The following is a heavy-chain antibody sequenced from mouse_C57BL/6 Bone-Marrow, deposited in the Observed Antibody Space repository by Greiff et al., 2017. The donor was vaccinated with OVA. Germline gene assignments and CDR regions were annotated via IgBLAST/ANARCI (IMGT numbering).Heavy chain of an antibody. J-gene: IGHJ2*01. CDR2: IDPENGDT. V-gene: IGHV14-4*01. CDR1: GFNIKDDY. CDR3: TTYRY. Sequence: EVQLVESGAELVRPGASVKLSCTASGFNIKDDYMHWVKERPEQGLEWIGWIDPENGDTEYASKFQGKATITAYTSSKTVYLHLSSLTSEDTAVYYCTTYRYWGQGTTLTVSS.